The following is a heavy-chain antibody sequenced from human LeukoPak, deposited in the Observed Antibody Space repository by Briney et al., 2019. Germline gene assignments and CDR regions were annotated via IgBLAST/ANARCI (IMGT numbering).Heavy chain of an antibody. D-gene: IGHD6-13*01. CDR1: GGSISSYY. J-gene: IGHJ6*02. CDR2: IYYSGST. V-gene: IGHV4-59*01. Sequence: SETLPLTCTVSGGSISSYYWSWIRQPPGKGLEWIGYIYYSGSTNYNPSLKSRVTISVDTSKNQFSLKLSSVTAADTAVYYCARGGSSSSKYGMDVWGQGTTVTVSS. CDR3: ARGGSSSSKYGMDV.